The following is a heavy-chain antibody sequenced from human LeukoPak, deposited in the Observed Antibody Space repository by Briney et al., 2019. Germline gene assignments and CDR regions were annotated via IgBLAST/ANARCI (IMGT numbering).Heavy chain of an antibody. CDR3: AKDHSSGDAFDI. CDR2: IYSGGST. CDR1: GFTVSSNY. V-gene: IGHV3-66*02. Sequence: GSLRLSCAASGFTVSSNYMTWVRQAPGKGLEWVSLIYSGGSTSYADSVKGRFTISRDNSKNTLYLQMNSLRAEDTAVYYCAKDHSSGDAFDIWGQGTMVTVSS. J-gene: IGHJ3*02. D-gene: IGHD6-19*01.